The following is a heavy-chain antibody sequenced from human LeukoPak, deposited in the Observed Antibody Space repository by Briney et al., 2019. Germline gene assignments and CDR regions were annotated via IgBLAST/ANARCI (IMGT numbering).Heavy chain of an antibody. D-gene: IGHD3-3*01. CDR2: IYYSGST. Sequence: SETLSLTCTVSGGSISSSSYYWGWIRQPPGKGLEWIGSIYYSGSTYYNPSLKSRVTISVDTSKNQFSLKLSSVTAADTAVYYCAREEGYDFWSGYYLDYWGQGTLVTVSS. CDR1: GGSISSSSYY. V-gene: IGHV4-39*07. J-gene: IGHJ4*02. CDR3: AREEGYDFWSGYYLDY.